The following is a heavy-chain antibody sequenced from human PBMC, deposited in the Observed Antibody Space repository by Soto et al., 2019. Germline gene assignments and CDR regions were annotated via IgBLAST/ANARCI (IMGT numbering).Heavy chain of an antibody. D-gene: IGHD6-13*01. CDR2: ISYDGSNK. Sequence: GGSLRLSCAASGFIFSSYGMHWVRQAPGKGLEWVAVISYDGSNKYYADSVKGRFTISRDNSKNTLYLQMNSLRAEDTAVYYCAKVRRRYSSSWQDAFDIWGQGTMVTVSS. V-gene: IGHV3-30*18. CDR3: AKVRRRYSSSWQDAFDI. J-gene: IGHJ3*02. CDR1: GFIFSSYG.